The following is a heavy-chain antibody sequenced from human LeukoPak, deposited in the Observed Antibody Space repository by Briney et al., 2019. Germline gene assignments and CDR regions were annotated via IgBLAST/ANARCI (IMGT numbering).Heavy chain of an antibody. D-gene: IGHD3-22*01. J-gene: IGHJ4*02. CDR1: GFTFSSYA. CDR2: ISGSGSSS. CDR3: AKRLYYYDSSGYLFDY. V-gene: IGHV3-23*01. Sequence: GGSLRLSCAASGFTFSSYAMSWVRQAPGKGLEWVSAISGSGSSSYYADSVKGRFTISRDNSKNTLYLQMNSLRAEDTAVYYCAKRLYYYDSSGYLFDYWGQGTLVTVSS.